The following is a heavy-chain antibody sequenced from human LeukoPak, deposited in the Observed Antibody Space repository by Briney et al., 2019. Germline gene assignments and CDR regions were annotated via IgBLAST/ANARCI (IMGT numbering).Heavy chain of an antibody. CDR1: GFTFSSYT. CDR2: IRSSSSYI. J-gene: IGHJ6*03. D-gene: IGHD3-3*01. Sequence: PGGSLRLSCAASGFTFSSYTMNWVSQAPGKGLEWVSSIRSSSSYIYYADSVKGRFTISRDNAKNSLYLQMNSLRAEDTAVYYCARDPTLFGVVIIGQYYMDVWGKGTTVTVSS. CDR3: ARDPTLFGVVIIGQYYMDV. V-gene: IGHV3-21*01.